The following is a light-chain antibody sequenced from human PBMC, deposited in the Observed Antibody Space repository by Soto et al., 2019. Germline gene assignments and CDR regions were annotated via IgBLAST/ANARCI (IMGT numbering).Light chain of an antibody. CDR1: QSVFYSPTNKNN. V-gene: IGKV4-1*01. J-gene: IGKJ4*01. CDR3: QQYYSTLLT. Sequence: DIVMTQSPDSLAVSLGERATINCRSSQSVFYSPTNKNNLAWYQQKPGQPPKLLIYWASTRQSGVPDRFSGSGSATDFTLTISSLQAEDVAVYYCQQYYSTLLTFGGGTKVDIK. CDR2: WAS.